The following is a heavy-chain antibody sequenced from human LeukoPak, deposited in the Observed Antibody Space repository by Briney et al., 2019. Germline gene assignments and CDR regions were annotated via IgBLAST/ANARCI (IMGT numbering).Heavy chain of an antibody. CDR2: IYHSGST. CDR1: GGSISTSNYY. Sequence: SETLSLTCTVSGGSISTSNYYWGWIRQPPGKGLEWIGSIYHSGSTYYNPSLKSRVTISVDTSKNQFSLKLSSVTAADTAVYYCARVGVIAVAGTGWFDPWGQGTLVTVSS. CDR3: ARVGVIAVAGTGWFDP. D-gene: IGHD6-19*01. J-gene: IGHJ5*02. V-gene: IGHV4-39*07.